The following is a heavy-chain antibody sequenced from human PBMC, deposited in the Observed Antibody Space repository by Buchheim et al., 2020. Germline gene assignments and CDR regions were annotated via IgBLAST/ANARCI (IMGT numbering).Heavy chain of an antibody. CDR3: ARKGLVVVPAAFVRWFDP. J-gene: IGHJ5*02. V-gene: IGHV4-34*01. D-gene: IGHD2-2*01. CDR2: INHSGST. CDR1: GGSFSGYY. Sequence: QVQLQQWGAGPLKPSETLSLTCAVYGGSFSGYYWSWIRQPPGKGLEWIGEINHSGSTNYNPSLKSRVTISVNTSKNQFSLQLSSVTAADTAVYYCARKGLVVVPAAFVRWFDPWGQGTL.